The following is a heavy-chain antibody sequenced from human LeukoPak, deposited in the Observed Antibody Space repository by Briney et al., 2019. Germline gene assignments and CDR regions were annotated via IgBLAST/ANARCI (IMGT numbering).Heavy chain of an antibody. Sequence: GGSLRLSCAASGFTFSTYGMSWVRQAPGKGLEWVSAISGSGGGTYFADSVKGRFTISRDNSKNTLYLQMNSLRAEDTAVYYCVYGDYGYFQHWGQGTLVTVSS. CDR3: VYGDYGYFQH. D-gene: IGHD4-17*01. CDR1: GFTFSTYG. J-gene: IGHJ1*01. CDR2: ISGSGGGT. V-gene: IGHV3-23*01.